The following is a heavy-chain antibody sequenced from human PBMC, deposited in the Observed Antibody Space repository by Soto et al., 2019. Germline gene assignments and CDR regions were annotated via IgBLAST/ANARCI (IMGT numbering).Heavy chain of an antibody. Sequence: GGSLRLSCEASDFTFSTYEMNWVRQAPGKGLEWVSYISSSGNTIYYADSVKGRFTISRDNAKKSLYLQMDSLRAEDTGVYFCARSHYDFWSNYLYFDYWGQGTLVTV. CDR3: ARSHYDFWSNYLYFDY. V-gene: IGHV3-48*03. CDR1: DFTFSTYE. D-gene: IGHD3-3*01. CDR2: ISSSGNTI. J-gene: IGHJ4*02.